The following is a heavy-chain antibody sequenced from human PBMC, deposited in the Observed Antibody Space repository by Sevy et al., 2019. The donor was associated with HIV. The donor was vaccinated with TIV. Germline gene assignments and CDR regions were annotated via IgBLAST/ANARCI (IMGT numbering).Heavy chain of an antibody. V-gene: IGHV3-49*03. CDR3: TGGRYTYVPFDY. J-gene: IGHJ4*02. D-gene: IGHD3-10*02. CDR2: IRTKGYGGTT. CDR1: GFTFGDYA. Sequence: GGSLRLSCTASGFTFGDYAMNWFRQAPGKGLEWVGFIRTKGYGGTTEYAASVKGRFTISRDDSKSIAYMQMNSLKTEVTAVYYCTGGRYTYVPFDYWGQGTLVTVSS.